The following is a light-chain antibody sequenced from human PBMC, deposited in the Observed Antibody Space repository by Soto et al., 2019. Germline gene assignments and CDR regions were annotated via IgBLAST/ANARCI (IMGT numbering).Light chain of an antibody. CDR3: QQYGSLYT. CDR2: GAS. V-gene: IGKV3-20*01. J-gene: IGKJ2*01. Sequence: ELVLTQSPAPLSLSPGERATLSCRAGQSVGSSYLAWYQQKPGLDPRLLIYGASSRATGTPDRFSGSGSGTDFTLTISRLEPEAFAVYYCQQYGSLYTFGQGTKLEIK. CDR1: QSVGSSY.